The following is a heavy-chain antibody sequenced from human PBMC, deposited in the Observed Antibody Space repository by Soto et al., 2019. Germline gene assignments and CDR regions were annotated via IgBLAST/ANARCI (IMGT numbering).Heavy chain of an antibody. Sequence: EVQLVESGGGLVQPGGSLRLSCAASGFTFSTYWIHWVRQAPGKGLVWVSRINSDGRSTNYADSVKGRFTISRDNAKHTRFLQMNSLRAEDTAVYYCARDRWGGGRDMDVWGQGTTVTVSS. CDR2: INSDGRST. J-gene: IGHJ6*02. V-gene: IGHV3-74*01. CDR3: ARDRWGGGRDMDV. D-gene: IGHD3-10*01. CDR1: GFTFSTYW.